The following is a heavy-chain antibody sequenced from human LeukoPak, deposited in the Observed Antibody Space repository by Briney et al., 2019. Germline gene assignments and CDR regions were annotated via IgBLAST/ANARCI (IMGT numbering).Heavy chain of an antibody. CDR1: GFTFSDYY. Sequence: GGSLRLSSAASGFTFSDYYMSWIRQAPGKGLEWVSYISSSGSTIYYADSVKGRFTISRDNAKNSLYLQMNSLRAEDTAVYYCVKDKNDGDYDYFDYWGQGTLVTVSS. CDR2: ISSSGSTI. D-gene: IGHD4-17*01. V-gene: IGHV3-11*01. J-gene: IGHJ4*02. CDR3: VKDKNDGDYDYFDY.